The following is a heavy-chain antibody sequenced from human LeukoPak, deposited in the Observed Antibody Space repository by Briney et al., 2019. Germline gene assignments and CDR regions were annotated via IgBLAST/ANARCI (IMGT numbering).Heavy chain of an antibody. D-gene: IGHD6-19*01. CDR1: GYTFTGYY. Sequence: ASVKVSCKASGYTFTGYYMHWVRQAPGQGLEWMGRINPNSGGTNYAQKFQGRVTMTRDTSISTAYMELSRLRSDDTAVYYCARGLSSGWQYYFDYWGQGTLVTVSS. CDR2: INPNSGGT. V-gene: IGHV1-2*06. J-gene: IGHJ4*02. CDR3: ARGLSSGWQYYFDY.